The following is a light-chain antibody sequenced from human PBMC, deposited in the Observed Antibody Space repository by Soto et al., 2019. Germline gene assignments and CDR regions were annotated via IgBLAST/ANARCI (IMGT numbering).Light chain of an antibody. CDR2: EVT. CDR3: SSYTSRSTLV. Sequence: QSALTQPASVSGSPGQSITIYCTGASSDVGGYDYVSWYQQNPGKAPKLLIYEVTNRPSGVSSRFSGSRSDNTASLTISGLQTEDEADYYCSSYTSRSTLVFGTGTKVTVL. CDR1: SSDVGGYDY. V-gene: IGLV2-14*01. J-gene: IGLJ1*01.